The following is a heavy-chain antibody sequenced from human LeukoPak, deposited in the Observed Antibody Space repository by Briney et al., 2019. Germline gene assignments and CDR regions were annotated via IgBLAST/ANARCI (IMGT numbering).Heavy chain of an antibody. CDR3: AKAPGAYYYDSSGYIGY. Sequence: GGSLRLPCAASGFTFDDYAMRWVRQAPGKGLEWVSGISWNSGSIGYADSVKGRFTISRDNAKNSLYLQMNSLRAEDTALYYCAKAPGAYYYDSSGYIGYWGQGTLVTVSS. CDR2: ISWNSGSI. V-gene: IGHV3-9*01. CDR1: GFTFDDYA. J-gene: IGHJ4*02. D-gene: IGHD3-22*01.